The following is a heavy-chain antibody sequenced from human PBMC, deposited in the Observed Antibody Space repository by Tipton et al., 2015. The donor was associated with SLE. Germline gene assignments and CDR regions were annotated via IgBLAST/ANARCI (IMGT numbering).Heavy chain of an antibody. CDR1: GFTVSSNY. V-gene: IGHV3-53*01. Sequence: SLRLSCAASGFTVSSNYMSWVRQAPGKGLEWVSVIYSGGSTYYADSVKGRFTISRDNSKNTLYLQMNSLRAEDTAVYYCATTPPSGSYFPFGYWGQVTLVTVSS. D-gene: IGHD1-26*01. J-gene: IGHJ4*02. CDR2: IYSGGST. CDR3: ATTPPSGSYFPFGY.